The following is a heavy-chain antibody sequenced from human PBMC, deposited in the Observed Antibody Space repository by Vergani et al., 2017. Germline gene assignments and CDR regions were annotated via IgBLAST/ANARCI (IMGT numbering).Heavy chain of an antibody. CDR3: AKDLLPHYYYDSSGYPFDY. J-gene: IGHJ4*02. V-gene: IGHV3-30*18. CDR1: GFTFSSYG. Sequence: VQLLESGGGLVQPGGSLRLSCAASGFTFSSYGMHWVRQAPGKGLEWVAVISYDGSNKYYADSVKGRFTISRDNSKNTLYLQMNSLRAEDTAVYYCAKDLLPHYYYDSSGYPFDYWGQGTLVTVSS. D-gene: IGHD3-22*01. CDR2: ISYDGSNK.